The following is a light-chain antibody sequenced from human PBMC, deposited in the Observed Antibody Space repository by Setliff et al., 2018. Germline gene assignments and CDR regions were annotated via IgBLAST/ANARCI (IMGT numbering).Light chain of an antibody. CDR1: SSDVGGYNY. CDR2: EVS. V-gene: IGLV2-14*01. J-gene: IGLJ1*01. CDR3: SSYSGSSTLV. Sequence: QSALTQPASVSGSPGQSITISCTGTSSDVGGYNYVSWYQQHPGKAPKLMIYEVSDRPSGVSNRFSGSRSGNTASLTISGLQAADEADYYCSSYSGSSTLVFGTGTKGTVL.